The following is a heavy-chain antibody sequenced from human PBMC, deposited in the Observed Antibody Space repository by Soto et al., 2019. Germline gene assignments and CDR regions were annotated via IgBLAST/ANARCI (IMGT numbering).Heavy chain of an antibody. D-gene: IGHD6-19*01. Sequence: QVQLVQSGAEVKKPGASVKVSCRASGYTFTSYVISWVRQAPAQGLEWMGWISDYNGNTNFAQKLQGRVTMTTDTSTSTAYMELRSLRSDDTAVYYCARVVATVAGPYGMDVWGQGTTVTVSS. CDR2: ISDYNGNT. V-gene: IGHV1-18*01. CDR1: GYTFTSYV. CDR3: ARVVATVAGPYGMDV. J-gene: IGHJ6*02.